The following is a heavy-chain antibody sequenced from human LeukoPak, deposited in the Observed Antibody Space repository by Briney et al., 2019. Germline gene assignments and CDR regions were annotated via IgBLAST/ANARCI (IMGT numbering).Heavy chain of an antibody. V-gene: IGHV1-2*02. Sequence: ASVKVSRKASGYTFTGYYMHWVRQAPGQGLEWMGWINPNSGGTNYAQKFQGRVTMTRDTSINTAYMELSRLRSDDTAVYYCASGVVTHPHGGSWGQGTLVTVSS. CDR2: INPNSGGT. CDR3: ASGVVTHPHGGS. CDR1: GYTFTGYY. D-gene: IGHD3-3*01. J-gene: IGHJ5*02.